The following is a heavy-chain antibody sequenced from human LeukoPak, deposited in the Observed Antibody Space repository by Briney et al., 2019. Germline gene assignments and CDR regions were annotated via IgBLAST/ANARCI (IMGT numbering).Heavy chain of an antibody. CDR2: INPSGGST. CDR3: ARDEYVWGSPDY. D-gene: IGHD3-16*01. V-gene: IGHV1-46*01. J-gene: IGHJ4*02. Sequence: ASVEVSCKASGYTFTSYYMHWVRQAPGQGLEWMGIINPSGGSTSYAQKFQGRVTMTRDTSTSTVYMGLSSLRSEDTAVYYCARDEYVWGSPDYWGQGTLVTVSS. CDR1: GYTFTSYY.